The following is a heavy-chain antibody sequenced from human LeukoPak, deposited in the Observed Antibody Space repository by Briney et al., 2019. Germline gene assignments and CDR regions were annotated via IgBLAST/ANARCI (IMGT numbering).Heavy chain of an antibody. V-gene: IGHV3-9*03. CDR2: ISWNSDSI. J-gene: IGHJ3*02. D-gene: IGHD2-2*01. CDR3: ATGGHCSKTRCSEAFDM. CDR1: GFTFSSYH. Sequence: GGSLRLSCAASGFTFSSYHMNWVRQAPGKGLEWVSGISWNSDSIGYADSVRGRFTISRDNAKNSLYLEMNSLRTEDMALYYCATGGHCSKTRCSEAFDMWGQGTMVTVSS.